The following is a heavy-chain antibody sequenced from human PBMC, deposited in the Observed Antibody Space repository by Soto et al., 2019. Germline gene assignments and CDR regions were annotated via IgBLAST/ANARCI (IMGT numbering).Heavy chain of an antibody. Sequence: PSETLSLTCTVSGGSISNYYWSWIRQPPGKGLEWIGFIYYSGSTNYNPSLKSRVTISVDTSKNQFSLKLSSVTAADTAVYYCARHNFERSVYYHYYYGMEVGGKGTRVTVS. CDR1: GGSISNYY. J-gene: IGHJ6*04. D-gene: IGHD1-20*01. V-gene: IGHV4-59*08. CDR3: ARHNFERSVYYHYYYGMEV. CDR2: IYYSGST.